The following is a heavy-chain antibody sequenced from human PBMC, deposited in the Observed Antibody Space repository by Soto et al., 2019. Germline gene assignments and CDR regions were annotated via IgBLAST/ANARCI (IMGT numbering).Heavy chain of an antibody. Sequence: GGSLRLSCAASGFTFSSYGMHWVRQAPGKGLEWVAVIWYDGSNKYYADSVKGRFTISRDNSKNTLYLQMNSLRAEDTAVYYCARDRTQADCSGGSCYLPYYYGMDVWGQGTTVTVSS. CDR3: ARDRTQADCSGGSCYLPYYYGMDV. J-gene: IGHJ6*02. CDR2: IWYDGSNK. D-gene: IGHD2-15*01. CDR1: GFTFSSYG. V-gene: IGHV3-33*01.